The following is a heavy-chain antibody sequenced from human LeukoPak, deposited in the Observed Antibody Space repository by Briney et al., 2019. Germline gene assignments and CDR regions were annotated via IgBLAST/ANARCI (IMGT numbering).Heavy chain of an antibody. CDR2: ISSSSSYI. CDR3: ARGPSGYHNT. J-gene: IGHJ4*02. V-gene: IGHV3-21*01. D-gene: IGHD5-12*01. Sequence: PGGSLRLSCAASGFTLSSHSMNWVRQAPGKGLEWVSSISSSSSYIYYADSVEGRFTISRDNAKNSLYLQMNSLRAEDTAVYYCARGPSGYHNTGGQGTLVTVSS. CDR1: GFTLSSHS.